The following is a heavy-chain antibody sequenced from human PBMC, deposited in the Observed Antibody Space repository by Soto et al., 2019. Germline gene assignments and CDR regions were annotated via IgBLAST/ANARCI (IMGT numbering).Heavy chain of an antibody. CDR2: INPSGGTT. Sequence: ASVKVSCKASGYTFTRYNVHWVRQAPGQGLEWMAIINPSGGTTYYVQKFEGRVTLTTDTSTSTVYMELSSLRSDDAAVYYCARVRGGGSEYFFDYWGQGTLVTVSS. CDR3: ARVRGGGSEYFFDY. D-gene: IGHD2-15*01. V-gene: IGHV1-46*01. CDR1: GYTFTRYN. J-gene: IGHJ4*02.